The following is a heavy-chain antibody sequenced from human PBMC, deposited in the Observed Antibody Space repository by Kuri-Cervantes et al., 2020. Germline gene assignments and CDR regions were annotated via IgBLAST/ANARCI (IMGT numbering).Heavy chain of an antibody. V-gene: IGHV1-8*01. CDR1: GYTFTSYD. D-gene: IGHD4-17*01. Sequence: ASVKVSCKASGYTFTSYDINWVRQATGQGLEWMGWMNPNSGNTGYAQKFQGRVTMTRDTSISTAYMELSRLRSDDTAVYYCASTVTTFYGMDVWGQGTTVTVSS. CDR2: MNPNSGNT. J-gene: IGHJ6*02. CDR3: ASTVTTFYGMDV.